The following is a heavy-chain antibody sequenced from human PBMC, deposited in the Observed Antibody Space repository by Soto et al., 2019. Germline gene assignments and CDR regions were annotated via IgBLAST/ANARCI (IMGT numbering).Heavy chain of an antibody. V-gene: IGHV3-30*18. J-gene: IGHJ4*02. D-gene: IGHD6-19*01. CDR1: GFTFSSYG. CDR3: AKDTGSSGWYGSPGAFDY. CDR2: ISYDGSNK. Sequence: SCAASGFTFSSYGMHWVRQAPGKGLEWVAVISYDGSNKYYADSVKGRFTISRDNSKNTLYLQMDSLRAEDTAVYYCAKDTGSSGWYGSPGAFDYWGQGTLVTVSS.